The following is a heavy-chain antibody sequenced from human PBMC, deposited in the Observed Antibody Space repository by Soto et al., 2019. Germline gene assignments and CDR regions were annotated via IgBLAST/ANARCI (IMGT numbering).Heavy chain of an antibody. V-gene: IGHV1-69*01. Sequence: RDAHKKGLEWMGGIIPIFGTANYAQKFQGRVTIPADESTSTAYMELSSLRSEDTAVYYCAREEDYCSSTSCYTLGDGMDVWCKGTTVNVAS. CDR2: IIPIFGTA. D-gene: IGHD2-2*02. J-gene: IGHJ6*04. CDR3: AREEDYCSSTSCYTLGDGMDV.